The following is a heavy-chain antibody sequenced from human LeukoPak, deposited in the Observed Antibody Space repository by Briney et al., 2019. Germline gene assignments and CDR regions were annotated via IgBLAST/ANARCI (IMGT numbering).Heavy chain of an antibody. Sequence: GGSLRLSCAASGFTFSSYAMSWVRQAPGKGLEWVSSIIASGDSTYYADSVKGRFTISGDNSKNTVYLQMNTLRAEDTAVYYCAKGAGGSYGLYYFDYWGQGTLVTVSS. V-gene: IGHV3-23*01. CDR2: IIASGDST. CDR1: GFTFSSYA. CDR3: AKGAGGSYGLYYFDY. D-gene: IGHD3-10*01. J-gene: IGHJ4*02.